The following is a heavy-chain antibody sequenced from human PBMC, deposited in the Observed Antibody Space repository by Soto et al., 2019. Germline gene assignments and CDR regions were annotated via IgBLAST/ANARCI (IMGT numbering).Heavy chain of an antibody. CDR1: GFSVSTYV. D-gene: IGHD1-7*01. CDR3: AKDPNNWDYNWYFDL. V-gene: IGHV3-23*01. Sequence: EVQLLESGGGFVQPGGSLRLSCAASGFSVSTYVMSWVRQAPGKGLEWVSGFSGSGIYYADSVKGRFTISRDNSKNTLYLQMSSLRAEDTAVYYCAKDPNNWDYNWYFDLWGRGTLVTVSS. J-gene: IGHJ2*01. CDR2: FSGSGI.